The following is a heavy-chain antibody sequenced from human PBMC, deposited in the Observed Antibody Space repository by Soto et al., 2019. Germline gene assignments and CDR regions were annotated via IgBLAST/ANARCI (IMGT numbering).Heavy chain of an antibody. D-gene: IGHD3-3*01. CDR1: GGSISSSSYY. CDR3: APLKRITIFGVVISGLDDWFDP. CDR2: IYYSGST. V-gene: IGHV4-39*01. J-gene: IGHJ5*02. Sequence: SETLSLTCTVSGGSISSSSYYWGWIRQPPGKGLEWIGSIYYSGSTYYNPSLKSRVTISVDTSKNQFSLKLSSVTAADTAVYYCAPLKRITIFGVVISGLDDWFDPWGQGTLVTVSS.